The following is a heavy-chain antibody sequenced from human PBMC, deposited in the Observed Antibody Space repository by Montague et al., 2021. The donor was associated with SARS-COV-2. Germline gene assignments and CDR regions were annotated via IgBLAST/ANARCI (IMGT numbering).Heavy chain of an antibody. Sequence: PALVKLTQTLTLTCTFSGFSLSTSGMCVSWIRQPPGKALEWLARIDWDDDKYYSTSLKTRLTISKDTSKNQVVLTMTNTDPVDTATYYCARRTYDILTGYDYGMDVWGQGTTVTVSS. D-gene: IGHD3-9*01. CDR1: GFSLSTSGMC. CDR3: ARRTYDILTGYDYGMDV. CDR2: IDWDDDK. J-gene: IGHJ6*02. V-gene: IGHV2-70*11.